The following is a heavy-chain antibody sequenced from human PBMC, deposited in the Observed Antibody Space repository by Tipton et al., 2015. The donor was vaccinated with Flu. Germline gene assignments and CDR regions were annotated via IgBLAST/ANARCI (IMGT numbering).Heavy chain of an antibody. CDR1: GYSFTSYW. D-gene: IGHD3-3*01. J-gene: IGHJ3*02. V-gene: IGHV5-10-1*01. Sequence: QLVQSGAEVKKPGESLRISCKGSGYSFTSYWISWVRQMPGKGLEWMGRIDPSDSYTNYSPSFQGHVTISADKSISTAYLQWSSLKASDTAMYYCASASGQVGLRFLEWSPGGGIWGQGTMVTVSS. CDR2: IDPSDSYT. CDR3: ASASGQVGLRFLEWSPGGGI.